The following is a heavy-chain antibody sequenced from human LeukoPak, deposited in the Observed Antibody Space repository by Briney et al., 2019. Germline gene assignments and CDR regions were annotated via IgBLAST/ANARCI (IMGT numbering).Heavy chain of an antibody. CDR3: TGSGYYDFWSGTR. Sequence: GRSLRLSCTGSGFTFGDCSMTWVRQAPGKGLEWVGFIRRKSSGGTTEYAPSVKDRFTISRDDYKNIAYLQMNNLKTEDTGVYYCTGSGYYDFWSGTRWGQGTLVVVSS. CDR2: IRRKSSGGTT. V-gene: IGHV3-49*04. J-gene: IGHJ4*02. CDR1: GFTFGDCS. D-gene: IGHD3-3*01.